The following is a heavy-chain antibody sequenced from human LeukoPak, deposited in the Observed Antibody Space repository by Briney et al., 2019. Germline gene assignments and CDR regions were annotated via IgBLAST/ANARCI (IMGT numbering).Heavy chain of an antibody. J-gene: IGHJ6*03. CDR2: IKQDGSEK. V-gene: IGHV3-7*03. CDR1: GFTFSSYW. CDR3: ARRRHDILTGYPTYMDV. D-gene: IGHD3-9*01. Sequence: GGSLRLSCAASGFTFSSYWMSWVRQAPGKGLEWVANIKQDGSEKYYVDSVKGRLTISRDNAKNSLYLQMNSLRAEDTAVYYCARRRHDILTGYPTYMDVWGKGTTVTISS.